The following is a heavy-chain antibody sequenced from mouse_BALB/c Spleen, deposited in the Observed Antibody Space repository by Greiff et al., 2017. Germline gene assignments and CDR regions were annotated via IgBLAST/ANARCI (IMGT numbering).Heavy chain of an antibody. J-gene: IGHJ4*01. CDR2: ISYSGST. CDR3: ARYRSSYDYYAMDY. Sequence: EVQLQQSGPSLVKPSQTLSLTCSVTGDSITSGYWNWIRKFPGNKLEYMGYISYSGSTYYNPSLKSRISITRDTSKNQYYLQLNSVTTEDTATYYCARYRSSYDYYAMDYWGQGTSVTVSS. V-gene: IGHV3-8*02. CDR1: GDSITSGY. D-gene: IGHD1-1*01.